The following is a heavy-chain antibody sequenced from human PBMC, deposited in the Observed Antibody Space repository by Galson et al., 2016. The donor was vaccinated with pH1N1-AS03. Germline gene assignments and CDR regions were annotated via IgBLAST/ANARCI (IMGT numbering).Heavy chain of an antibody. CDR3: ANPRASGATMGTRLDY. D-gene: IGHD3-10*01. Sequence: SLRLSCAASGFTFSTYAMSWVRQAPGKGLEWVSSISGADLSTYCADSVKGRFTVSRDNSKNTLYLQMNGLRAEDTAIYYCANPRASGATMGTRLDYWGQGILVTVSS. CDR2: ISGADLST. V-gene: IGHV3-23*01. CDR1: GFTFSTYA. J-gene: IGHJ4*02.